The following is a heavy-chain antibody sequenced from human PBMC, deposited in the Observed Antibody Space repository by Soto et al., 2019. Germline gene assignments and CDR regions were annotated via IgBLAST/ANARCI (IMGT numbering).Heavy chain of an antibody. CDR2: IYSSGTI. Sequence: PSETLSLTCAVSGDSISNYYWSWLRQPPGKGLEWIGYIYSSGTINYNTSLKSRVTMSIATSKNQFSLKLTSVIAADTGVYYCARTRWNYDFDSWGQGILVT. J-gene: IGHJ4*02. D-gene: IGHD1-7*01. CDR1: GDSISNYY. V-gene: IGHV4-59*01. CDR3: ARTRWNYDFDS.